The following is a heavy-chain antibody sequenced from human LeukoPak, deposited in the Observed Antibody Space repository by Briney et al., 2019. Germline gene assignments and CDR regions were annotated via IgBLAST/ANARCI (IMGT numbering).Heavy chain of an antibody. CDR3: RVDTPFFDY. CDR1: GGSISSYY. J-gene: IGHJ4*02. Sequence: PSETLPLTCTVSGGSISSYYWSWIRQPPGKGLEWIGYIYYSGNTNYNPSLKSRVTISVDTSKNQFSLKLSSVTAADTAVYYCRVDTPFFDYWGQGTLVTVSS. D-gene: IGHD5-18*01. V-gene: IGHV4-59*01. CDR2: IYYSGNT.